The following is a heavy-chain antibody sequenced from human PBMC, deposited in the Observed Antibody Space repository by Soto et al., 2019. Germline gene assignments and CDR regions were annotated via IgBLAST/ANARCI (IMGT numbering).Heavy chain of an antibody. CDR3: VREPWGFSGTWYDY. V-gene: IGHV3-74*01. D-gene: IGHD6-13*01. Sequence: LRLSCAASQFSFSSYWMHWVRQVPGKGPTWVSRINHDGSKTEYADSVKGRFTISRDNTNNTLYLQMNSLRVEDTAMYYCVREPWGFSGTWYDYWGQGTLVTVSS. J-gene: IGHJ4*02. CDR1: QFSFSSYW. CDR2: INHDGSKT.